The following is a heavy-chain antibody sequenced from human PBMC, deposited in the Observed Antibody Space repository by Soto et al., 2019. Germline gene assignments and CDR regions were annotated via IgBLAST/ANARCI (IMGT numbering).Heavy chain of an antibody. Sequence: SLRLSCTASGFTFGDYAMSWVRQAPGKGLEWVGFIRSKAYGGTTEYAASVKGRFTISRDDSKSIAYLQMNSLKTEDTAVYYCTRDITGTSDYWGQGTLVTVYS. CDR1: GFTFGDYA. D-gene: IGHD1-20*01. CDR2: IRSKAYGGTT. CDR3: TRDITGTSDY. J-gene: IGHJ4*02. V-gene: IGHV3-49*04.